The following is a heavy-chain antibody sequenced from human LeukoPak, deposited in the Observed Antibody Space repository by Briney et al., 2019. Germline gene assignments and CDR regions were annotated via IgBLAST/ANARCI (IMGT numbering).Heavy chain of an antibody. V-gene: IGHV3-30-3*01. CDR1: GSTFSSYA. CDR3: ARVSGSSGWYGGYYFDY. Sequence: GGSLRLSCAASGSTFSSYAMHWVRQAPGKGLEWVAVISYDGSNKYYADSVKGRFTISRDNSKNTLYLQMNSLRAEDTAVYYCARVSGSSGWYGGYYFDYWGQGTLVTVSS. D-gene: IGHD6-19*01. J-gene: IGHJ4*02. CDR2: ISYDGSNK.